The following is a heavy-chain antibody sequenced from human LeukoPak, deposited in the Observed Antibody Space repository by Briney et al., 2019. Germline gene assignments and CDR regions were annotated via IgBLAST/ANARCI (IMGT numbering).Heavy chain of an antibody. D-gene: IGHD6-19*01. CDR1: GGSISSYY. Sequence: PSETLSLTCSVSGGSISSYYWSWIRQPPGKGLEWIGYIYTSGSTNYNPSLKSRVTISVDTSKNQFSLKLSSVTAADTAVCYCARRDSSGWYRNDAFDIWGQGTMVTVSS. V-gene: IGHV4-4*09. J-gene: IGHJ3*02. CDR3: ARRDSSGWYRNDAFDI. CDR2: IYTSGST.